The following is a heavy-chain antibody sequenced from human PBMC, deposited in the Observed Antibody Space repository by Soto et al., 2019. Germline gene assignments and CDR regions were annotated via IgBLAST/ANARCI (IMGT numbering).Heavy chain of an antibody. V-gene: IGHV1-3*01. D-gene: IGHD2-2*01. CDR1: GYTFTSYA. CDR3: AREYRDIVVVPAAMAVDYYYMDV. J-gene: IGHJ6*03. CDR2: INAGNGYT. Sequence: ASVKVSCKASGYTFTSYAIHWVRQAPGQRLEWMGWINAGNGYTKYSQKFQGRVTITADKSTSTAYMELSRLRSDDTAVYYCAREYRDIVVVPAAMAVDYYYMDVWGKGTTVTVSS.